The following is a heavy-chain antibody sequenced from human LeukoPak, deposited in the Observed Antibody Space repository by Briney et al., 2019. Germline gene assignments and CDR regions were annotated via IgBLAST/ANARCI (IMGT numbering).Heavy chain of an antibody. CDR1: GGSVSNSNYY. Sequence: PSETLSLTCTVSGGSVSNSNYYWGWIRQPPGKGLEWIGTIYYSGSTYYNPSLKSRVTISVDTSKNQFSLKLSSVTAADTAVYYCARAGLTGTTEGVWGQGTLVTVSS. D-gene: IGHD1-20*01. J-gene: IGHJ4*02. V-gene: IGHV4-39*07. CDR2: IYYSGST. CDR3: ARAGLTGTTEGV.